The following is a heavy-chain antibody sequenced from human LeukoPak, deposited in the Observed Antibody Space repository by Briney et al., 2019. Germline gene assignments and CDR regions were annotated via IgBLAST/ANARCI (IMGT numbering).Heavy chain of an antibody. CDR1: GFTFSSYA. Sequence: GGSLRLSCSASGFTFSSYAMHWVRQAPGKGLEYVSAISSNGGSTYYADSVRGRFTISRDNSKNTLYLQMSSLRAEDTAVYYCVKEGQYYGSGSSGGYYYYGMDVWGQGTTVTVSS. D-gene: IGHD3-10*01. V-gene: IGHV3-64D*06. J-gene: IGHJ6*02. CDR3: VKEGQYYGSGSSGGYYYYGMDV. CDR2: ISSNGGST.